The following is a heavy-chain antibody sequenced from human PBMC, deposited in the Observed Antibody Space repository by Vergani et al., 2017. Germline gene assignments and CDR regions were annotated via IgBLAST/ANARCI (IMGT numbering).Heavy chain of an antibody. J-gene: IGHJ5*02. Sequence: QVQLVQSGSEVKKPGASVKVSCKASGYNFNTYYIHWVRQAPGQGLEWMGLINPNTVDTNFAQKFQGRVTMTRDTSANTVYVEVTRLTSDDTAIYYCARGRPYGGWFDPWGQGSLVTVSS. CDR1: GYNFNTYY. CDR2: INPNTVDT. D-gene: IGHD4-17*01. CDR3: ARGRPYGGWFDP. V-gene: IGHV1-2*02.